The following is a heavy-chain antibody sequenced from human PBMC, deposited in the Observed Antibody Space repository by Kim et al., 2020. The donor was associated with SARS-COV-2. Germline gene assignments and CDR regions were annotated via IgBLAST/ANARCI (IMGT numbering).Heavy chain of an antibody. J-gene: IGHJ3*01. D-gene: IGHD1-1*01. CDR3: TRIPGTTLACWDAFDV. V-gene: IGHV3-73*01. CDR2: IRSKVYSYAT. CDR1: GFTFSDSP. Sequence: GGSLRLSCAASGFTFSDSPIHWVRQASGKGLEWVGRIRSKVYSYATSYAASVKGRFTISRDDSEITAYLQMNSLKTEDTAEYYCTRIPGTTLACWDAFDV.